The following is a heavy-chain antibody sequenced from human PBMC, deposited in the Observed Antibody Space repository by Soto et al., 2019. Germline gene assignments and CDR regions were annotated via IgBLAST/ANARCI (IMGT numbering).Heavy chain of an antibody. J-gene: IGHJ4*02. CDR1: GFTFSSYA. V-gene: IGHV3-30-3*01. D-gene: IGHD3-10*01. CDR3: ARGSTDSYPGSRVFDF. Sequence: GGSLRLSCAASGFTFSSYAMHWVRQAPGKGLEWVAVISYDGSNKYYADSVKGRFTISRDNSKNTLYLQMSSLRAEDSAVYYCARGSTDSYPGSRVFDFWGRGTLVTAPQ. CDR2: ISYDGSNK.